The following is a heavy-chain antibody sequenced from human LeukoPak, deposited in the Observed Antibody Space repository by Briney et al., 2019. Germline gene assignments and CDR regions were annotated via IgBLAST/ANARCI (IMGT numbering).Heavy chain of an antibody. V-gene: IGHV1-2*02. CDR3: ARFDQVSETAGGY. CDR2: INPHSGGT. CDR1: GYIFTEYY. J-gene: IGHJ4*02. Sequence: ASVKVSCKASGYIFTEYYMHWVRQAPGQGLEWMGWINPHSGGTNYAQKFQGRVTMTRDTSISTAYMELSRLRSDDTAVYYCARFDQVSETAGGYWGQGTLVTVSS. D-gene: IGHD5/OR15-5a*01.